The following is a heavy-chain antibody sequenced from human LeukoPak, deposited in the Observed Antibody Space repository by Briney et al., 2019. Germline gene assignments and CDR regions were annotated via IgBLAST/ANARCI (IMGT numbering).Heavy chain of an antibody. CDR2: IIPIFGTA. CDR1: GGTFSSYA. J-gene: IGHJ5*02. Sequence: ASVKVSCKASGGTFSSYAISWVRQAPGQGLEWMGGIIPIFGTANYAQKFQGRVTITTDESTSTAYMELSSLRSEDTAVYYCATVPVGATSNPWGQGTLVTVSS. V-gene: IGHV1-69*05. D-gene: IGHD1-26*01. CDR3: ATVPVGATSNP.